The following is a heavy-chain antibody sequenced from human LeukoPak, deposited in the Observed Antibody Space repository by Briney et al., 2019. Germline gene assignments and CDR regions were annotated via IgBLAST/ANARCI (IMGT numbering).Heavy chain of an antibody. Sequence: SETLSLTCSVSGDSISTSSYYWGWIRQPPGKGLEWIGSIYYSGSTYYNPSLKSRVTISVDTSKNQFSLKLSSVTAADTAVYYCARVIVGATLNNWFDPWGQGTLVTVSS. J-gene: IGHJ5*02. CDR2: IYYSGST. CDR1: GDSISTSSYY. V-gene: IGHV4-39*01. D-gene: IGHD1-26*01. CDR3: ARVIVGATLNNWFDP.